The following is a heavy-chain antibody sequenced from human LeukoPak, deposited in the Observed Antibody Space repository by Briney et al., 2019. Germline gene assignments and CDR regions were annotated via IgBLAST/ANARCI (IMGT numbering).Heavy chain of an antibody. V-gene: IGHV3-48*01. D-gene: IGHD1-26*01. CDR2: ISSSSSTI. CDR3: ARDYSGSYRAEIFDY. Sequence: GGSLRLSCAASGFTFSSYSMNWVRQAPGKGLEWVSYISSSSSTIYYADSVKGRFTISRDNAKNSLYLQMNSLRAEDTAVYYCARDYSGSYRAEIFDYWGQGTLVTVSS. J-gene: IGHJ4*02. CDR1: GFTFSSYS.